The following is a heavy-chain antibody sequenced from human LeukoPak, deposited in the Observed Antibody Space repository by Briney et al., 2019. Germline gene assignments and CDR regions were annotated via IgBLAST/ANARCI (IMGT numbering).Heavy chain of an antibody. D-gene: IGHD3/OR15-3a*01. CDR2: MNPDGGQK. J-gene: IGHJ4*02. Sequence: GGSLRLSCEASGFPFSTYWMTWVRQAPGKGLEWVANMNPDGGQKYYVDSVKGRFTISRDNAKNSLYLQMNSLTAEDTAVYYCARDDGFSCYSYWGQGTLVTVSS. CDR1: GFPFSTYW. V-gene: IGHV3-7*01. CDR3: ARDDGFSCYSY.